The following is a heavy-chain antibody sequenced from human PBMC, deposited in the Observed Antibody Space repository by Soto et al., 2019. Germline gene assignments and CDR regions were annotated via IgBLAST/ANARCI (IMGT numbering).Heavy chain of an antibody. CDR3: PKGVDSIDCYGRESFDV. CDR1: VFSFSDYW. CDR2: ISGSGAYT. V-gene: IGHV3-23*01. Sequence: GRSLRLSCGASVFSFSDYWMHLVRQGPGRNLVWVSGISGSGAYTCYADSVKGRFTISRYNSKSSLWRQMNSRRAECTAVYYCPKGVDSIDCYGRESFDVGGQGSRVTVSS. D-gene: IGHD2-21*02. J-gene: IGHJ3*01.